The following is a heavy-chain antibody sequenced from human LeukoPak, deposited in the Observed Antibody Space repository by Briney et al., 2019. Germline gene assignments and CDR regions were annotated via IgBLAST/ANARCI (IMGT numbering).Heavy chain of an antibody. V-gene: IGHV3-33*06. CDR1: GFTFSSYN. CDR2: IWSDGTEK. D-gene: IGHD3/OR15-3a*01. J-gene: IGHJ4*02. CDR3: AKDAQRGFDFSNSLES. Sequence: GGSLRLSCAASGFTFSSYNMNWVRQAPGKGLEWVAVIWSDGTEKYYGDSVKGRFTISRDNSKKTVYLQMNSLRVEDTAVYYCAKDAQRGFDFSNSLESWGQGTLVTVSS.